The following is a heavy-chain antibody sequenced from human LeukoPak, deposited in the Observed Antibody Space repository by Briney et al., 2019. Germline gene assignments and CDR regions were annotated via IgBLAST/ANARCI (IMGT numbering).Heavy chain of an antibody. J-gene: IGHJ5*02. Sequence: SVKVSCKASGGTFISYAISWVRQAPGQGLEWMGGIIPVFGTSNYAQKFQGRVKIPADESTRTAYMELSSLRSEDTAVYYCARVTGGRYCSTTSCYMRGWFDPWGQGTLVTVSS. CDR3: ARVTGGRYCSTTSCYMRGWFDP. D-gene: IGHD2-2*02. CDR1: GGTFISYA. CDR2: IIPVFGTS. V-gene: IGHV1-69*13.